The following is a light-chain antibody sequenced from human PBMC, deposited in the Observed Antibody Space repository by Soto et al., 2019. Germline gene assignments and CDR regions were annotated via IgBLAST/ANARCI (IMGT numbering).Light chain of an antibody. CDR3: QQYNSYSPLT. CDR1: QSISSW. V-gene: IGKV1-5*01. J-gene: IGKJ4*01. CDR2: DAS. Sequence: DIQMTQSPSTLSASVGDRVTITCRASQSISSWLAWYQQKPGKAPKLLIYDASSLESGVPSRFSGSGSGTEFTRTISSLQPDDFATYYCQQYNSYSPLTFGGGTKVEIK.